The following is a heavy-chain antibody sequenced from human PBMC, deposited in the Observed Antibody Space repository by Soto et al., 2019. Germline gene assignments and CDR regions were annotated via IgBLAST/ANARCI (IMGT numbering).Heavy chain of an antibody. CDR3: ARPALTTVTTVYYYMDV. Sequence: GGSLRLSCAASGFTFSSYAMSWVRQAPGKGLEWVSAISGSGGSTYYADSVKGRFTISRDNSKNTLYLQMNSLRAEDTAVYYCARPALTTVTTVYYYMDVWGKGTTVTVSS. D-gene: IGHD4-17*01. CDR2: ISGSGGST. V-gene: IGHV3-23*01. J-gene: IGHJ6*03. CDR1: GFTFSSYA.